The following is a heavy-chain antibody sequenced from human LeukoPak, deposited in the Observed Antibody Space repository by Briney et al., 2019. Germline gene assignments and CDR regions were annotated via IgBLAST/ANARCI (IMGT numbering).Heavy chain of an antibody. CDR2: ISYDGSNK. CDR1: GFTFSSYG. V-gene: IGHV3-30*18. J-gene: IGHJ4*02. Sequence: PGRSLRLSCAASGFTFSSYGMHWVRQAPGKGLEWVAVISYDGSNKYYADSVKGRFTISRDNSKNTLYLQMNSLRAEDTAVYYCAKDHAAASFDYWGQGTLVTVSS. D-gene: IGHD2-15*01. CDR3: AKDHAAASFDY.